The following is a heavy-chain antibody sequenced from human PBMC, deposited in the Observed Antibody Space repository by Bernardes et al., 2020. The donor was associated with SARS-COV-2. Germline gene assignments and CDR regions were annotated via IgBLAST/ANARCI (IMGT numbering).Heavy chain of an antibody. V-gene: IGHV4-59*01. CDR3: ARQGRYFDWLGAGYFDL. Sequence: SETLSLTCTVSGGSISSYYWSWIRQPPGKGLEWIGYIYYSGSTNYNPSLKSRVTISVDTSKNQFSLKLSSVTAADTAVYYCARQGRYFDWLGAGYFDLWGRGTLVTVSS. J-gene: IGHJ2*01. CDR1: GGSISSYY. D-gene: IGHD3-9*01. CDR2: IYYSGST.